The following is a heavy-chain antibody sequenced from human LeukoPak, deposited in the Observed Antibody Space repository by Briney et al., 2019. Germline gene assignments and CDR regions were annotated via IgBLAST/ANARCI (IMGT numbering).Heavy chain of an antibody. D-gene: IGHD2-21*02. CDR3: ARQPLGFCGGDCYSGYFQH. CDR1: GDSISSNSYY. V-gene: IGHV4-39*01. Sequence: PSETLSLTCTVSGDSISSNSYYWGWIRQPPAKGLEWIGSIYYSGSPHHNPSLKSRVTISVHTSKNQFSLKLSAVTAADTAVYYCARQPLGFCGGDCYSGYFQHWGQGTLVTVSS. J-gene: IGHJ1*01. CDR2: IYYSGSP.